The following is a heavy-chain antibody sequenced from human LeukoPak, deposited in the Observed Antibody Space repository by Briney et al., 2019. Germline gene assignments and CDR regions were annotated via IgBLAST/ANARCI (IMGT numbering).Heavy chain of an antibody. J-gene: IGHJ4*02. CDR3: AKLDVYDSSGYYLTHFLDS. Sequence: QSGGSLRLSCAASGFTVSSNYMSWVRQAPGRGLEWVSSVSGSGGSTYYADSVRGRSTISRDNSKNTLYLQMNNLRAEDTAVYYCAKLDVYDSSGYYLTHFLDSWGQGTLVTVSS. CDR1: GFTVSSNY. D-gene: IGHD3-22*01. V-gene: IGHV3-23*01. CDR2: VSGSGGST.